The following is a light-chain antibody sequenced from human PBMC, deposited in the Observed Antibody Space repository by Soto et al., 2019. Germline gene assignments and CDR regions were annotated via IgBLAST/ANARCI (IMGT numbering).Light chain of an antibody. V-gene: IGLV1-40*01. J-gene: IGLJ1*01. CDR1: SSNIGAGYD. Sequence: QSVLTQPPSVSGAPGQRVTISCTGSSSNIGAGYDVHWYQQLPGTAPKLLIYGNSNRPSGVPDRFSGSKSGTSASLATTGLQAEDEADYYCQSYDSSLGVFGTGTKVTVL. CDR2: GNS. CDR3: QSYDSSLGV.